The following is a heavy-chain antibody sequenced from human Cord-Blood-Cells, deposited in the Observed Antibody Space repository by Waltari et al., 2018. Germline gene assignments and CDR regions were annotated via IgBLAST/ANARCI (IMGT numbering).Heavy chain of an antibody. V-gene: IGHV1-8*01. Sequence: QVQLVQSGAEVKKPGASVKVTCKASGYTFTRYDIHWVRQATGPGLEWMGWMNPNSGNTGDAQKVQGRVTMTRNTSISTAYMELSSLRSEDTAVYYCARGPGSSWYYYYYYGMDVWGQGTTVTVSS. J-gene: IGHJ6*02. CDR3: ARGPGSSWYYYYYYGMDV. CDR1: GYTFTRYD. CDR2: MNPNSGNT. D-gene: IGHD6-13*01.